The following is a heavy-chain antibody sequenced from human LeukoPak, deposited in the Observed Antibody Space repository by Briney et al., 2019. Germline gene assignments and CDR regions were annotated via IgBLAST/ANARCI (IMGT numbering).Heavy chain of an antibody. CDR1: GYTFTSYD. Sequence: ASVKVSCKASGYTFTSYDINWVRQATGQGLEWMGWMNPNSGNTGDAQKFQGRVTMTRNTSISTAYMELSRLRSEDTAVCYCAITSYSSSWHEPLDYWGQGTLVTVSS. CDR3: AITSYSSSWHEPLDY. D-gene: IGHD6-13*01. CDR2: MNPNSGNT. V-gene: IGHV1-8*01. J-gene: IGHJ4*02.